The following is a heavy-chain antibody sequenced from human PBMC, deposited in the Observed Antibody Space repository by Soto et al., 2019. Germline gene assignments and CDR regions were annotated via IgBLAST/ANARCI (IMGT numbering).Heavy chain of an antibody. Sequence: QVQLVQSGAEVKKPGSSVKVSCKASGGTFISYTISWVRQAPGQGLEWMGRIIPIADITNYAQKFQGRVTISADRSTSTAYMELSSPRSDDTAVYYCAGEYCSGGSCYSGWHVNAFHIWGQGTMVIVSS. D-gene: IGHD2-15*01. J-gene: IGHJ3*02. CDR1: GGTFISYT. CDR3: AGEYCSGGSCYSGWHVNAFHI. CDR2: IIPIADIT. V-gene: IGHV1-69*02.